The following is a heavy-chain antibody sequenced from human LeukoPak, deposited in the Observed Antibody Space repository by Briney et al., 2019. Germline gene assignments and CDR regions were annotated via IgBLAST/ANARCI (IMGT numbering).Heavy chain of an antibody. CDR1: GFTVSGNY. CDR2: ISWNSGSI. J-gene: IGHJ3*02. Sequence: PGGSLRLSCAVSGFTVSGNYMSWVRQAPGKGLEWVSGISWNSGSIGYADSVKGRFTISRDNAKNSLYLQMNSLRAEDMALYYCAKDTRDGAGTLHDAFDIWGQGTMVTVSS. D-gene: IGHD6-19*01. V-gene: IGHV3-9*03. CDR3: AKDTRDGAGTLHDAFDI.